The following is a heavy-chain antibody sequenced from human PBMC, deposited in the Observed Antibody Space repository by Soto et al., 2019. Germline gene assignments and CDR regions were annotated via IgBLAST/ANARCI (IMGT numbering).Heavy chain of an antibody. Sequence: QVQLVQSGAEVKKPGSSVKVSCKASGGTFSSYAISWVRQAPGQGLEWLGGVIPIFGTANYAQKFQGRVTINADEFISTAYMELSSLRPEDTAVYYCSRGKGYMITFGGVIFSDYYGMDVWGQGTTVTVSS. D-gene: IGHD3-16*01. CDR1: GGTFSSYA. V-gene: IGHV1-69*01. CDR2: VIPIFGTA. J-gene: IGHJ6*02. CDR3: SRGKGYMITFGGVIFSDYYGMDV.